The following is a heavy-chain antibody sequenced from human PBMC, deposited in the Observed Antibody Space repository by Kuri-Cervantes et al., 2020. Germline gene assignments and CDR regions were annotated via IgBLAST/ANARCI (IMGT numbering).Heavy chain of an antibody. V-gene: IGHV1-46*01. CDR3: ARARYSGSPYYFDY. CDR1: GYTLTELS. J-gene: IGHJ4*02. Sequence: ASVKVSCKVSGYTLTELSMHWVRQAPGQGLEWMGIINPSGGSTTYAQKFQGRVTMTRDTSTNTVYMELSSLRSEDTAVYYCARARYSGSPYYFDYWGQGTLVTVSS. CDR2: INPSGGST. D-gene: IGHD1-26*01.